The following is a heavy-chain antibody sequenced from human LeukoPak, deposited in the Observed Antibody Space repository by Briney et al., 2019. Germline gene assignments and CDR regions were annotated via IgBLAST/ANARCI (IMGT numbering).Heavy chain of an antibody. CDR2: ISGNGIST. Sequence: GGSLRLSCAASGFTLTSYDMSWVRQAPGKGLEWVSAISGNGISTYYADSVKGRFTISRDNSKNALYLQMHSLRAEDTAVYYCAKSRWETYAVRAFDIWGQGTMVTVSS. J-gene: IGHJ3*02. D-gene: IGHD1-26*01. CDR1: GFTLTSYD. V-gene: IGHV3-23*01. CDR3: AKSRWETYAVRAFDI.